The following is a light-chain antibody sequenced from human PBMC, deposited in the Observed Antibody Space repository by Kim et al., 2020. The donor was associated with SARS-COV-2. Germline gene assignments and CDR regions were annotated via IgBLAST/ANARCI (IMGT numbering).Light chain of an antibody. J-gene: IGLJ3*02. CDR2: GRN. V-gene: IGLV3-19*01. CDR3: NSRDSSGNHLV. Sequence: SSELTQDSAVSVALGQTVRITCQGDSLRNYYASWYQQKPRQAPVVVIYGRNDRPSGIPDRFSGSNSGNTASLTITGAQAEDEADYYCNSRDSSGNHLVFGGGTQLTVL. CDR1: SLRNYY.